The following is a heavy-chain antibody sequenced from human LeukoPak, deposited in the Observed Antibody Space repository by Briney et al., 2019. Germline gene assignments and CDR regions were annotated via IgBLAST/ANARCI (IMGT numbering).Heavy chain of an antibody. CDR1: VFTFSSYA. CDR3: AKDRQIVPAARFDP. V-gene: IGHV3-23*01. Sequence: GGSLRLSCAASVFTFSSYAMSWVRQAPGKGLEWVSAISGSGGSTYYADSVKGRFTISRDNSKNTLYLQMNSLRAEDTAVYYCAKDRQIVPAARFDPWGQGTLVTVPS. CDR2: ISGSGGST. D-gene: IGHD2-2*01. J-gene: IGHJ5*02.